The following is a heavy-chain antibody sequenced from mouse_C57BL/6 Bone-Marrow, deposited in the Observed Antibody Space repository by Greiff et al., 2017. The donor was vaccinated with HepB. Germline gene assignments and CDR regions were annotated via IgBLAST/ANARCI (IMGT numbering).Heavy chain of an antibody. J-gene: IGHJ3*01. Sequence: QVQLQQPGAELVKPGASVKMSCKASGYTFTSYWITWVKQRPGQGLEWIGDIYPGSGSTNYNEKFKSKATLTVDTSSSTAYMQLSSLTSDDSAVYYCARDYDYGAWFAYWGQGTLVTVSA. CDR3: ARDYDYGAWFAY. CDR1: GYTFTSYW. CDR2: IYPGSGST. V-gene: IGHV1-55*01. D-gene: IGHD2-4*01.